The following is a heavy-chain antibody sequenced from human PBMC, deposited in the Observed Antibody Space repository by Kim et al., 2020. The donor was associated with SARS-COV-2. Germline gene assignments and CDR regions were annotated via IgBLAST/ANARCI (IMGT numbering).Heavy chain of an antibody. Sequence: VKGRFTISRDDSKNTLYLQMNSLKTEDTAVYYCTTEVVMITFGGVRANDYWGQGTLVTVSS. D-gene: IGHD3-16*01. J-gene: IGHJ4*02. CDR3: TTEVVMITFGGVRANDY. V-gene: IGHV3-15*01.